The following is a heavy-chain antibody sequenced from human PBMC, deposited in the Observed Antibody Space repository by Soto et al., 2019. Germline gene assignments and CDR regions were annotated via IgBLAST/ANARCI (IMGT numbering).Heavy chain of an antibody. CDR3: ARDGPETTLWFDP. CDR2: IIPILGIA. D-gene: IGHD1-7*01. Sequence: GASVKVSCKASGGTFSSYTISWVRQAPGQGLEWMGRIIPILGIANYAQKFQGRVTITADKSTSTAYMELSSLRSEDTAVYYCARDGPETTLWFDPWGQGTLVTVSS. CDR1: GGTFSSYT. J-gene: IGHJ5*02. V-gene: IGHV1-69*04.